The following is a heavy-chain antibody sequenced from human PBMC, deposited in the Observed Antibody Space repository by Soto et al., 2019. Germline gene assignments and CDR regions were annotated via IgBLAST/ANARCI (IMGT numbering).Heavy chain of an antibody. Sequence: GESLKISCPGSGYSFTSYWIGWVRQKPGKGLEWMGIIYPGDSDARYSPSFQGQVTISADKSISTVYLQRSSLEASDSAMYYCARGIGTVYYDSAGFDYWGQGTLVTVSS. CDR2: IYPGDSDA. CDR3: ARGIGTVYYDSAGFDY. J-gene: IGHJ4*02. D-gene: IGHD3-22*01. CDR1: GYSFTSYW. V-gene: IGHV5-51*01.